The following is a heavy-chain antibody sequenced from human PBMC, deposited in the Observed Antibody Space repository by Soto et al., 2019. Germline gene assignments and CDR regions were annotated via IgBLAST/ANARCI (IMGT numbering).Heavy chain of an antibody. CDR3: ARGTVSSDFDY. J-gene: IGHJ4*02. V-gene: IGHV5-51*01. CDR1: GDDITHYW. Sequence: GEALKISYKGSGDDITHYWIGWVRQMPGKGLEWMGIIYPGDSDTRYSPSFQGQVTISADKSISTAYLQWSSLKASDTAMYYCARGTVSSDFDYWGQGTLVTVSS. D-gene: IGHD4-17*01. CDR2: IYPGDSDT.